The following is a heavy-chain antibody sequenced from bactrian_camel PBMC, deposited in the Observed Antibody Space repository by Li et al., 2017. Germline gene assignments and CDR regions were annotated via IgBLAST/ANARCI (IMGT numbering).Heavy chain of an antibody. CDR1: GFTFSSYY. V-gene: IGHV3-2*01. CDR3: ATGRLRYGGSWSAVEYNY. Sequence: HVQPVESGGGLVQPGGSLRLSCAASGFTFSSYYMNWVRQAPGKGLEWVSRIYSDGSNTYYADSVKGRFTISRDNAKNTVYLQMNMLKSEDTALYYCATGRLRYGGSWSAVEYNYWGQGTQVTVS. D-gene: IGHD6*01. J-gene: IGHJ4*01. CDR2: IYSDGSNT.